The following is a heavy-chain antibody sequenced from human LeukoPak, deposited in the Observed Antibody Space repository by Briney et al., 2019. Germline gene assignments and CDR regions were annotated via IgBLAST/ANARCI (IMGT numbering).Heavy chain of an antibody. J-gene: IGHJ3*02. CDR2: ISSSSSYI. Sequence: GGSLRLSCAASGFTFSSYSMNWVRQAPGKGLEWVSSISSSSSYIYYADSVKGRFTISRDNAKNSLYLQMYSLRAEDTAVYYCARDMGSSWPHHAFDIWGQGTMVTVSS. CDR3: ARDMGSSWPHHAFDI. V-gene: IGHV3-21*01. CDR1: GFTFSSYS. D-gene: IGHD6-13*01.